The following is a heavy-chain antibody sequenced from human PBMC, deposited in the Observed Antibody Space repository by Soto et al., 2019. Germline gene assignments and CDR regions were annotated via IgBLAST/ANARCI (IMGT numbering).Heavy chain of an antibody. CDR2: VLHSGDS. CDR3: ARNRKVLGWGKDWSDP. Sequence: SETLSLTCSVSGCSVTCCYWSWIRQSPGKGLEWIGFVLHSGDSYYNPSLKSRVTLSVDTSRNQFSLKLSSVTASDTAVYYCARNRKVLGWGKDWSDPWGGGTLVTVPS. D-gene: IGHD3-16*01. J-gene: IGHJ5*02. CDR1: GCSVTCCY. V-gene: IGHV4-59*08.